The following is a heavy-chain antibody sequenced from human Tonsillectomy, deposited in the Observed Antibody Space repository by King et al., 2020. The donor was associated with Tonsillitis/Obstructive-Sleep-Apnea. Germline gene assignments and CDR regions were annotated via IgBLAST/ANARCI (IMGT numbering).Heavy chain of an antibody. V-gene: IGHV4-61*01. D-gene: IGHD3-3*01. CDR2: IYYSGSP. J-gene: IGHJ4*02. CDR1: GGSVSSGSYY. Sequence: QLQESGPGLVKPSETLSLTCTVSGGSVSSGSYYWSWIRQPPGKGLEWIGYIYYSGSPNYNPSLKSRVTISVDTSKNQFSLNLTSVTAADTAVYYCARVAIFGVVPSFDYWGQGTLVTVSS. CDR3: ARVAIFGVVPSFDY.